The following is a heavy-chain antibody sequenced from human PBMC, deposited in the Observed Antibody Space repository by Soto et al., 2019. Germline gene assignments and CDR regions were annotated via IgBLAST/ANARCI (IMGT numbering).Heavy chain of an antibody. V-gene: IGHV1-2*04. J-gene: IGHJ6*03. CDR1: GYTFTSYD. CDR3: ARGSAMVRGVIISPYYYYYMDV. D-gene: IGHD3-10*01. CDR2: INPNSGGT. Sequence: ASVKVSCKASGYTFTSYDVTWLRRAPGQGLEGMGWINPNSGGTNYAQKFQGWVTMTRDTSISTAYMELSRLRSDDTAVYYCARGSAMVRGVIISPYYYYYMDVWGKGTTVTVSS.